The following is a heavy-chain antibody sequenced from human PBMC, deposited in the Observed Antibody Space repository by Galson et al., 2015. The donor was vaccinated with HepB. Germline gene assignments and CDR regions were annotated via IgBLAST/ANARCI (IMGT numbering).Heavy chain of an antibody. CDR3: AKEEVATKVPDY. D-gene: IGHD5-24*01. CDR1: GFSFSSYG. J-gene: IGHJ4*02. V-gene: IGHV3-23*01. CDR2: ISGSGGTT. Sequence: SLRLSCAASGFSFSSYGMHWVRQAPGKGLEWVSVISGSGGTTYYADSVKGRFTISRDNSKNTLYLQMNSLRAEDTAVYYCAKEEVATKVPDYWGQGTLVTVSS.